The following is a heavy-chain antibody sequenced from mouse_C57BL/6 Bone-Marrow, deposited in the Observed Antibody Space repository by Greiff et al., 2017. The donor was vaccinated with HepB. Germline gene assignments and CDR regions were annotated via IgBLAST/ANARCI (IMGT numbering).Heavy chain of an antibody. CDR2: IDPANGNT. CDR3: ARGLYYGNFHYAMDY. V-gene: IGHV14-3*01. D-gene: IGHD2-1*01. J-gene: IGHJ4*01. CDR1: GFNIKNTY. Sequence: EVKLQQSVAELVRPGASVKLSCTASGFNIKNTYMHWVKQRPEQGLEWIGRIDPANGNTKYAPKFQGKATITADTSSNTAYLQLSSLTSEDTAIYYCARGLYYGNFHYAMDYWGQGTSVTVSS.